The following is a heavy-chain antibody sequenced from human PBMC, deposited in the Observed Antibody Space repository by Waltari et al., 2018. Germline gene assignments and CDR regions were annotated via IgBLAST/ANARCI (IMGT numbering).Heavy chain of an antibody. D-gene: IGHD3-10*01. CDR1: GYTFTSYD. V-gene: IGHV1-8*01. J-gene: IGHJ5*02. CDR2: MKPNNGNT. Sequence: QVQLVQSGAEVKKPGASVKVSCKASGYTFTSYDINWVRQATGQGLEWMGWMKPNNGNTGYAQKCQGRVTMTRNTSISTAYMELSSLRSEDTAVYYCARSPMVRGVIITRWFDPWGQGTLVTVSS. CDR3: ARSPMVRGVIITRWFDP.